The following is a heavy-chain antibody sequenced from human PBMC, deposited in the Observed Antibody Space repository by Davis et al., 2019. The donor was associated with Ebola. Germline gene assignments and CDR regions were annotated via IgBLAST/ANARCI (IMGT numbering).Heavy chain of an antibody. D-gene: IGHD1-26*01. J-gene: IGHJ6*02. CDR1: GGSISSSNW. V-gene: IGHV4-4*02. CDR2: IYHSGST. Sequence: MPSETLSLTCAVSGGSISSSNWWSWLRQPPGKRPELTGGIYHSGSTYYNPSLKSRVTISVDTSKNQFSLKLSYVTAADTAVYYCARVVGSYYYGMDVWGQGTTVTVSS. CDR3: ARVVGSYYYGMDV.